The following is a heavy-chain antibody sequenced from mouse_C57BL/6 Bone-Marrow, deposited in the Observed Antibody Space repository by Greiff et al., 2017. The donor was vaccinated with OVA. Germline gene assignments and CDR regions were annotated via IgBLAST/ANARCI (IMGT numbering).Heavy chain of an antibody. V-gene: IGHV1-15*01. CDR3: TSRAY. Sequence: VQRVESGAELVRPGASVTLSCKASGYTFTDYEMHWVKQTPVHGLEWIGAIDPETGGTAYNQKFKGKAILTADKSSSTAYMELRSLTSEDSAVYYCTSRAYWGQGTTLTVSS. CDR1: GYTFTDYE. CDR2: IDPETGGT. J-gene: IGHJ2*01.